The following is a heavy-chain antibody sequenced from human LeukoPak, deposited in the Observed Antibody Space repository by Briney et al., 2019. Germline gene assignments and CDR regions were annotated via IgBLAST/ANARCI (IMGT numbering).Heavy chain of an antibody. J-gene: IGHJ4*02. V-gene: IGHV4-59*01. D-gene: IGHD2/OR15-2a*01. CDR1: GGSISSYY. CDR2: IYYSGST. CDR3: ARVWNSGNYFDY. Sequence: SETLSLTCTVSGGSISSYYWSWIRQPPGKGLEWIGYIYYSGSTNYNPSLKSRVTISVDTSKNQFSLKLSSVTAADTAVNYCARVWNSGNYFDYWGQGTLVTVSS.